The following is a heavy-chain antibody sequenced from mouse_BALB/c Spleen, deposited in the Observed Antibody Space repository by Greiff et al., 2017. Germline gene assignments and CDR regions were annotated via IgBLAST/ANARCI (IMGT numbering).Heavy chain of an antibody. Sequence: EVKLQQSGAELVKPGASVKLSCTASGFNIKDTYMHWVKQRPEQGLEWIGRIDPANGNTKYDPKFQGKATITADTSSNTAYLQLSSLTSEDTAVYYCASVYDYDGDYYAMDYWGQGTSVTVSS. D-gene: IGHD2-4*01. CDR3: ASVYDYDGDYYAMDY. CDR2: IDPANGNT. J-gene: IGHJ4*01. V-gene: IGHV14-3*02. CDR1: GFNIKDTY.